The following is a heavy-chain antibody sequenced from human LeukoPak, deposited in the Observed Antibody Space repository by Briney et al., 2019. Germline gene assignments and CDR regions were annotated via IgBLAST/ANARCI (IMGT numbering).Heavy chain of an antibody. Sequence: GGSLRLSCAASGFTFSSYAMHWVRQAPGKGLEWVAVISYDGSNKYYADSVKGRFTISRDNSKNTLYLQMNSLRAEDTAVYYCAKGAATQGNWFDPWGKGTLVTVSS. CDR1: GFTFSSYA. D-gene: IGHD1-26*01. V-gene: IGHV3-30-3*01. J-gene: IGHJ5*02. CDR2: ISYDGSNK. CDR3: AKGAATQGNWFDP.